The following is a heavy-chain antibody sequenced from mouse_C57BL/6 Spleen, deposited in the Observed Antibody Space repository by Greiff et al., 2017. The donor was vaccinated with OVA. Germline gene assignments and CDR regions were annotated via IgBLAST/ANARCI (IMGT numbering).Heavy chain of an antibody. CDR3: ARGLLPGAMDY. J-gene: IGHJ4*01. D-gene: IGHD2-3*01. V-gene: IGHV1-19*01. CDR1: GYTFTDYY. Sequence: EVQLQQSGPVLVKPGASVKMSCKASGYTFTDYYMNWVKQSHGKSLEWIGVINPYNGGTSYNQKFTGKATLTVDKSSSPAYMELNSLTSEDSAVYYCARGLLPGAMDYWGQGTSVTVSS. CDR2: INPYNGGT.